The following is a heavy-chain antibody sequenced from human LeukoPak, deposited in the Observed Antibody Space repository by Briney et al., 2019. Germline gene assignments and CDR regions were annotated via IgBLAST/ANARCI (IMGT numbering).Heavy chain of an antibody. V-gene: IGHV4-34*01. Sequence: PSETLSLTCAVYGGSFSGYYWSWIRQPPGKGLEWIGEINHSESTNYNPSLKSRVTISVDTSKNQFSLKLSSVTAADTAVYYCARGNLAAAGKYYFDYWGQGTLVTVSS. J-gene: IGHJ4*02. CDR2: INHSEST. CDR1: GGSFSGYY. D-gene: IGHD6-13*01. CDR3: ARGNLAAAGKYYFDY.